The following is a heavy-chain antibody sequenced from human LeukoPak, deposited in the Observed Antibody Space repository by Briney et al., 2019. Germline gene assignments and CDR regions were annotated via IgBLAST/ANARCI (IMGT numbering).Heavy chain of an antibody. V-gene: IGHV3-7*01. CDR2: IKQDGSEK. CDR3: AKGTLYGNVPYVDF. D-gene: IGHD4-17*01. Sequence: GGSLRLSCAASGFTFSSYWMSWVRQAPGKGLEWVANIKQDGSEKYYVDSVKGRFTISRDNAKNSLYLQMNGLRADDTAVYYCAKGTLYGNVPYVDFWGQGTPVTVSS. CDR1: GFTFSSYW. J-gene: IGHJ4*02.